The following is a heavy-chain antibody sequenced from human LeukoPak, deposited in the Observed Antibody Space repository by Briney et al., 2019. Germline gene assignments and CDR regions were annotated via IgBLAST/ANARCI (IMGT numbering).Heavy chain of an antibody. V-gene: IGHV3-48*03. CDR3: ARATYYYGSSGYLVDY. J-gene: IGHJ4*02. Sequence: GGSLRLSCAASGFTFSSYEMNWVRQAPGKGLGWVSYISSSGRTIYYADSVKGRFTISRDNAKNSLYLQMNSLRAEDTAVYYCARATYYYGSSGYLVDYWGQGTLVTVSS. CDR2: ISSSGRTI. CDR1: GFTFSSYE. D-gene: IGHD3-22*01.